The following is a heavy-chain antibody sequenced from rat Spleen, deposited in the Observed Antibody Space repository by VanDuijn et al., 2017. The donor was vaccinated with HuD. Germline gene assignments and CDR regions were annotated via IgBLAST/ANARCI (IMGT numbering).Heavy chain of an antibody. Sequence: EVQLVESGGGLVQPGRSMKFSCVISGFTFTSFPVAWVRQAPTKGLEWVATISASGGSTYFRDSVKGRFTISRDVTKTTLYLQMNSLRSEDTATYYCTRGRVYFGYTGFEYWGQGVMVTVSS. CDR3: TRGRVYFGYTGFEY. V-gene: IGHV5-46*01. J-gene: IGHJ2*01. CDR1: GFTFTSFP. D-gene: IGHD4-4*01. CDR2: ISASGGST.